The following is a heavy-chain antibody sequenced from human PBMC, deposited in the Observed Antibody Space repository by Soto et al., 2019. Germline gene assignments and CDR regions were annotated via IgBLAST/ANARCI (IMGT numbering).Heavy chain of an antibody. Sequence: PGGSLRLSCAASGFTFSSYAMHWVRQAPGKGLEWVAVISYDGSNKYYADSVKGRFTISRDNSKNTLYLQMNSLRAEDTAVYYCARVASGYSFHSDYWGQGTLVTVSS. CDR3: ARVASGYSFHSDY. CDR1: GFTFSSYA. J-gene: IGHJ4*02. CDR2: ISYDGSNK. D-gene: IGHD5-18*01. V-gene: IGHV3-30-3*01.